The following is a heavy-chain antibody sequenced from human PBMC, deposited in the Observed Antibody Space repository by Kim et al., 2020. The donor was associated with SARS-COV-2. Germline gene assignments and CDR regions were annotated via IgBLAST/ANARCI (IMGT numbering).Heavy chain of an antibody. CDR1: GCTFRSYD. Sequence: GGSLRLSCAASGCTFRSYDMHWVRQATGKGLEWVSAIGNAGDTYYPGSVKGRFTISRENAKNSLYLQMNSLRAGDTAVYYCARGYYYDSSGFGDAFDIWGQGTMVTVSS. V-gene: IGHV3-13*01. D-gene: IGHD3-22*01. CDR2: IGNAGDT. CDR3: ARGYYYDSSGFGDAFDI. J-gene: IGHJ3*02.